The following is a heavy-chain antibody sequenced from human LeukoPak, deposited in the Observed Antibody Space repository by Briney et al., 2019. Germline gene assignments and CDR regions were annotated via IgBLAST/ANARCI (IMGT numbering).Heavy chain of an antibody. Sequence: GGSLRLSCAASGFTFSSYSMNWVRQAPGKGLEWVSSISSSSSYIYYADSVKGRFTISRDNAKNSLYLQMNSLRAEDTAVYYCARYDRRMDDAFDIWGQGTMVTVSS. CDR1: GFTFSSYS. V-gene: IGHV3-21*01. J-gene: IGHJ3*02. D-gene: IGHD1-1*01. CDR2: ISSSSSYI. CDR3: ARYDRRMDDAFDI.